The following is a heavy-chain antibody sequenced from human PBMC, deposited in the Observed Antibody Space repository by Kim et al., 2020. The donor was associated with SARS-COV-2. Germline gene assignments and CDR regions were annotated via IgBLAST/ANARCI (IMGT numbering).Heavy chain of an antibody. V-gene: IGHV3-7*01. CDR2: IKQDGSEK. CDR3: ARVVVPAAYGMDV. D-gene: IGHD2-2*01. Sequence: GGSLRLSCAASGFTFSSYWMSWVRQAPGKGLEWVANIKQDGSEKYYVDSVKGRFTISRDNAKNSLYLQMNSLRAEDTAVYYCARVVVPAAYGMDVWGQGTTVTVSS. J-gene: IGHJ6*02. CDR1: GFTFSSYW.